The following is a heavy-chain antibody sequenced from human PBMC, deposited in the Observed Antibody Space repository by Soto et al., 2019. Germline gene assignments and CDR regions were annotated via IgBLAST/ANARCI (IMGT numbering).Heavy chain of an antibody. Sequence: QVQLVQSGAEVNKPGASVKVSCKTSGYSFTDYFIHWVRHAPGQGLEWMGIINPNADTTNYAKKFQGRVTVTRDTTTSTDYMEFRSMRSEDTAVYFCAREFGGSRVFDYWGQGTLVTVSS. CDR3: AREFGGSRVFDY. V-gene: IGHV1-46*01. CDR2: INPNADTT. CDR1: GYSFTDYF. D-gene: IGHD1-26*01. J-gene: IGHJ4*02.